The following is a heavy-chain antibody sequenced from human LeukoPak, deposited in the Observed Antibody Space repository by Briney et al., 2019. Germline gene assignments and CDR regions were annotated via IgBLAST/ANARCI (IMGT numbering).Heavy chain of an antibody. D-gene: IGHD3-16*01. CDR1: GISIGDYA. CDR3: TKSRFYDYVWGGS. V-gene: IGHV3-49*05. CDR2: IRSKAYGGTT. Sequence: KTGGSLRLSCTASGISIGDYAMSWFRQAPGKGLEWVSLIRSKAYGGTTEYAASVEGRFTISRDDSKSIAYLQMNSLKTEDTAVYYCTKSRFYDYVWGGSWGQGTLVTVSS. J-gene: IGHJ5*02.